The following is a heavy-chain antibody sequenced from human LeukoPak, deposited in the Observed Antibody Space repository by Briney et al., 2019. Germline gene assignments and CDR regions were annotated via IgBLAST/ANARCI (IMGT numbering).Heavy chain of an antibody. Sequence: SGPTLVKPTQTLTLTCTFSGFSLNTLGAGVAWIRQPPGNALEWLSLIFWDDDRRYSPSLKSKLTLTQDTSKSQVVLTMTHMDPVDTGTYYCAHTHYYGSGLDHWGQGTLVTVSS. CDR2: IFWDDDR. V-gene: IGHV2-5*02. CDR1: GFSLNTLGAG. D-gene: IGHD3-10*01. J-gene: IGHJ5*02. CDR3: AHTHYYGSGLDH.